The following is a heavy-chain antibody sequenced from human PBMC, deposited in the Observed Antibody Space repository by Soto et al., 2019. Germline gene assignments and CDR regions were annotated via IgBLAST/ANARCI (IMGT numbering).Heavy chain of an antibody. J-gene: IGHJ5*02. V-gene: IGHV1-69*01. Sequence: QVQLVQSGAEVKKPGSSVKVSCKASGGTFSSYASSWVRQAPGQGLEWMGGIIPIFGTANYAQKFQGRVTITADESTSTAYMELSSLRSEDTAVYYCARAAVVVPAASLGWFDPWGQGTLVTVSS. CDR3: ARAAVVVPAASLGWFDP. D-gene: IGHD2-2*01. CDR2: IIPIFGTA. CDR1: GGTFSSYA.